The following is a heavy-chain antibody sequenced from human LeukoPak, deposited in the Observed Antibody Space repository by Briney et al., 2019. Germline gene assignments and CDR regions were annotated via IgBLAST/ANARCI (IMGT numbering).Heavy chain of an antibody. D-gene: IGHD6-13*01. CDR1: RFTFSSYW. CDR2: IKQDGSEK. Sequence: AGGSLRLACAASRFTFSSYWMSWVRQAPGKGLEWVANIKQDGSEKYYVDSVKGRFTISRDNAKNSLYLQMNSLRAEDTAVYYCARVYSSSWYYFDYWGQGTLVTVSS. V-gene: IGHV3-7*03. J-gene: IGHJ4*02. CDR3: ARVYSSSWYYFDY.